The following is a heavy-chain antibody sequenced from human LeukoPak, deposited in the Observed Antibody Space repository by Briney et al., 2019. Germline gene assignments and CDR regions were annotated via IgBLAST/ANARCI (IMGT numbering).Heavy chain of an antibody. V-gene: IGHV1-18*01. CDR1: GYTFTIYG. CDR3: ARDEPKGGTSCDY. D-gene: IGHD2-2*01. Sequence: ASVSVSCKASGYTFTIYGISWVRQAPGQGLEWVGWISAYNGNTNYAQKLQGRVTMTPDTSTSTAYMELRSLRSDDTAVYYCARDEPKGGTSCDYWGQGTLVTVSS. J-gene: IGHJ4*02. CDR2: ISAYNGNT.